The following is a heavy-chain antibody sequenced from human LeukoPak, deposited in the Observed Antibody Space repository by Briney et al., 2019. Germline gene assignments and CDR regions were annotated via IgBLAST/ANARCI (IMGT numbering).Heavy chain of an antibody. CDR3: ARGLQYGDYFYFDY. V-gene: IGHV4-34*01. CDR1: GGSFSGYY. D-gene: IGHD4-17*01. Sequence: SETLSLTCAVYGGSFSGYYWSWIRQPPGKGLEWIGEINHSGSTNYNPSLKSRVTISVDTSKNQFSLKLSSVTAADTAVYYCARGLQYGDYFYFDYWGQGTLVTVSS. CDR2: INHSGST. J-gene: IGHJ4*02.